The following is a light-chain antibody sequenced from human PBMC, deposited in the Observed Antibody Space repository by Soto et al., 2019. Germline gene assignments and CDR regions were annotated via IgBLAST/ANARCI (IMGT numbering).Light chain of an antibody. CDR3: QQYDDYSWKT. CDR1: QRVGSW. J-gene: IGKJ1*01. Sequence: DIQLTQSPSTLSASVGDRVTITCRASQRVGSWLAWYQQRPGKAPRLLIYDASSLYSGVPARFSGSGSGTEFTLPVSSLQPDDFATYYCQQYDDYSWKTFGQGTKV. CDR2: DAS. V-gene: IGKV1-5*01.